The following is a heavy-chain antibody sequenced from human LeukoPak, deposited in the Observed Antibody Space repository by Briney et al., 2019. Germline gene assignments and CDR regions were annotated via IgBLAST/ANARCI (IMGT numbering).Heavy chain of an antibody. CDR1: GGSISGSSYY. CDR2: IYYSGST. V-gene: IGHV4-39*01. Sequence: SETLSLTCTVSGGSISGSSYYWGWIRQPPGKGLEWIGSIYYSGSTYYNPSLKSRVTISVDTSKNQFSLKLSSVTAADTAVYYCAVTYYDFWSGLSFDYWGQGTLVTVSS. CDR3: AVTYYDFWSGLSFDY. J-gene: IGHJ4*02. D-gene: IGHD3-3*01.